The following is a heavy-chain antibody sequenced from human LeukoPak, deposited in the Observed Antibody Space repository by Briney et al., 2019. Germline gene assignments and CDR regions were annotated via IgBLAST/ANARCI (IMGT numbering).Heavy chain of an antibody. D-gene: IGHD3-22*01. CDR3: AKDMLPDYYDSSGSEGAFDI. Sequence: GGSLRLSCAASGFTVSSNYMSWVRQAPGKGLEWVSVIYSGGSTYYADSVKGRFTISRDNSKNTLYLQMNSLRAEDTALYYCAKDMLPDYYDSSGSEGAFDIWGQGTMVTVSS. J-gene: IGHJ3*02. V-gene: IGHV3-53*05. CDR2: IYSGGST. CDR1: GFTVSSNY.